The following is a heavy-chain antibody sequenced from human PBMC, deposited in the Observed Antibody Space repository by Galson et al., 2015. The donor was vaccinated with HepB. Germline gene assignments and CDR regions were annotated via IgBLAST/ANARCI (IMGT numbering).Heavy chain of an antibody. J-gene: IGHJ4*02. D-gene: IGHD6-13*01. CDR1: GFTFSSYG. V-gene: IGHV3-33*06. CDR3: AKVRSIAAAGPFDY. Sequence: SLRLSCAASGFTFSSYGMHWVRQAPGKGLEWVAVIWYDGSNKYYADSVEDRFTISRDNSKNTLYLQMNSLRAEDTAVYYCAKVRSIAAAGPFDYWGQGTLVTVSS. CDR2: IWYDGSNK.